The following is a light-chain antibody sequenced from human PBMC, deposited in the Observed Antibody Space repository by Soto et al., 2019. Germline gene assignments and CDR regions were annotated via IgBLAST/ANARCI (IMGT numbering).Light chain of an antibody. CDR3: QQDGGLPYT. CDR1: QTISTRF. Sequence: EIVLTQSPGTLSLSPGERATLSCMASQTISTRFVAWYQQKPGQAPRLLIYGASSRATGIPDRFSGSGCVTDFLLTISRLEPEDFAVYSCQQDGGLPYTFGQGTTLEIK. V-gene: IGKV3-20*01. J-gene: IGKJ2*01. CDR2: GAS.